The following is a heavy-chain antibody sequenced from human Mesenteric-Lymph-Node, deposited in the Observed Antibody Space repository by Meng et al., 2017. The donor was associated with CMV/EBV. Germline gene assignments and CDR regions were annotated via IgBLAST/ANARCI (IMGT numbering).Heavy chain of an antibody. CDR1: GFIFSDYY. V-gene: IGHV3-7*01. J-gene: IGHJ6*02. CDR2: IKEDGSES. D-gene: IGHD6-13*01. CDR3: AREKGSSDYAMDV. Sequence: GESLKISCAASGFIFSDYYMSWIRQAPGKGLEWVANIKEDGSESNYVDSVKGRFIISRDNAKNSVSLQMNSLRGDDTAVYYCAREKGSSDYAMDVWGQGTTVTVSS.